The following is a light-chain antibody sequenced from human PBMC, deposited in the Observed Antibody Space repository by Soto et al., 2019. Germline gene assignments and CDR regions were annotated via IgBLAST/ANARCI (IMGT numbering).Light chain of an antibody. CDR2: DAS. J-gene: IGKJ3*01. Sequence: EIVLTQSPATLSLSPGERATLSCRASQSVSSYLAWYQQKPGQDPRLLIYDASNRATGIPARFSGSGSGTDFTLTISSREPEDFAVYYCQQRSNCPRIFTFGPGTKVDIK. CDR1: QSVSSY. CDR3: QQRSNCPRIFT. V-gene: IGKV3-11*01.